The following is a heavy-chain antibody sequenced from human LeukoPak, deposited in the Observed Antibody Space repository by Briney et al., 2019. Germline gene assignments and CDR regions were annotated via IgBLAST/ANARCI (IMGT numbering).Heavy chain of an antibody. CDR1: GFTYSSYW. CDR2: IKQDGSEK. V-gene: IGHV3-7*01. D-gene: IGHD3-9*01. Sequence: SGGSLRLSCAASGFTYSSYWKSWVRQAPGKGLEWVANIKQDGSEKYYVDSVKGRFTISRDNAKNSLYLQMNSLRAEDTAVYYCARDRLVDIWGQGTMVTVSS. J-gene: IGHJ3*02. CDR3: ARDRLVDI.